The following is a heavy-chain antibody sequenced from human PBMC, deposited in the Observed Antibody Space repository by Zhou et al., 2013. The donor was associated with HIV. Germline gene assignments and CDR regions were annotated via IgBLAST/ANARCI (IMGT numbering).Heavy chain of an antibody. V-gene: IGHV1-69*01. Sequence: QVHLVQSGGEVKKPGSSVKVSCKASGGTFSSYAISWVRQAPGQGLEWMGGIIPFFGTANYAPKFQGRVAITAAESTRTAYLELSGLRSEDTAVYYCARCYYDSSSCDFWGQGTLLTVSS. J-gene: IGHJ4*02. D-gene: IGHD3-22*01. CDR3: ARCYYDSSSCDF. CDR2: IIPFFGTA. CDR1: GGTFSSYA.